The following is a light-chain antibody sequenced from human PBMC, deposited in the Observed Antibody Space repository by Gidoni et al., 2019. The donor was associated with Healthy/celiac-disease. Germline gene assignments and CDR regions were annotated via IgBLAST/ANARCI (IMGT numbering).Light chain of an antibody. Sequence: EIVMTQPPATLSVSPGESATLPCSASQSVSSNLAWYQQKPGQDPRLLIYGASTRATGIPARFSGSGCGTEFTITISSLQSEDFAVDYCQQYNNWPPGTFGQGTKVEIK. CDR3: QQYNNWPPGT. J-gene: IGKJ1*01. CDR2: GAS. V-gene: IGKV3-15*01. CDR1: QSVSSN.